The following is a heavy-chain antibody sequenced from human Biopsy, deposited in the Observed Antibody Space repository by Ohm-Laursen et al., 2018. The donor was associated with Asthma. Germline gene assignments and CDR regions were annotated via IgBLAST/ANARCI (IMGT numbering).Heavy chain of an antibody. D-gene: IGHD6-19*01. V-gene: IGHV3-30*03. J-gene: IGHJ4*02. CDR1: GFSFSNFG. CDR2: ISFDGSNE. CDR3: AREGVAGTHIED. Sequence: SLRLSCAASGFSFSNFGMHWVRQAPGKGLEWVAVISFDGSNEDYADSVKGRFTISRDNSKDTLSLQMNSLTAEDTAVYYCAREGVAGTHIEDWGQGTLVTVSS.